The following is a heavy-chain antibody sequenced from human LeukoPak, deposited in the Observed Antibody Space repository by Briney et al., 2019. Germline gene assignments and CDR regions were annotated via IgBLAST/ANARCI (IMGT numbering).Heavy chain of an antibody. Sequence: SETLSLTCAVYGGSSSGYYWSWIRQPPGKGLEWIGEINHSGSTNYNPSLKSRVTISVDTSKNQFSLKLSSVTAADTAVYYCARVSPTYCGGDCYYSYYFDYWGQGTLVTVSS. CDR1: GGSSSGYY. CDR2: INHSGST. CDR3: ARVSPTYCGGDCYYSYYFDY. V-gene: IGHV4-34*01. D-gene: IGHD2-21*02. J-gene: IGHJ4*02.